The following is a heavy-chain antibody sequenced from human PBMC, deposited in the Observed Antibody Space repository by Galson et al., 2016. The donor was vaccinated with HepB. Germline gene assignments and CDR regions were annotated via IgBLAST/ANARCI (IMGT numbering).Heavy chain of an antibody. Sequence: SLRLSCAASGFTFSKAWMNWVRQAPGKGLEWVGRIKSKNDGGTTEYAVPVKGRFSISRDDSKNTLVLQINSLKTEDTAVYYCTTFGGSGNCWESVFHSWGQGTLVIVSS. CDR2: IKSKNDGGTT. D-gene: IGHD3-10*01. V-gene: IGHV3-15*01. J-gene: IGHJ4*02. CDR1: GFTFSKAW. CDR3: TTFGGSGNCWESVFHS.